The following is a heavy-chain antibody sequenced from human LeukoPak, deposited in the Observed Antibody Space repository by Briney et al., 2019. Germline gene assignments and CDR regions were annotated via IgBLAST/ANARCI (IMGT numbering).Heavy chain of an antibody. V-gene: IGHV1-2*02. D-gene: IGHD5/OR15-5a*01. CDR1: GYTFTGYY. CDR2: INPNSGGT. CDR3: AREELSTEAFDI. Sequence: ASVKVSCKASGYTFTGYYMHWVRQAPGRGLEWMGWINPNSGGTNYAQKFQGRVTMTRDTSISTAYMELSRLRSDNTAVYYCAREELSTEAFDIWGQGTMVTVSS. J-gene: IGHJ3*02.